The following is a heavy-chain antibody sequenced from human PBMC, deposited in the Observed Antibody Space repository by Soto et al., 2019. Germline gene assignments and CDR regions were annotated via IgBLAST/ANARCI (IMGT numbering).Heavy chain of an antibody. V-gene: IGHV4-31*03. CDR2: IYYSGST. CDR3: ARDGGYGSGSYRFDY. CDR1: GGSISSGGYY. Sequence: QVQLQESGPGLVTPSQTLSLTCTVSGGSISSGGYYWSWIRQHPGKGLEWIGYIYYSGSTSYNPSRRSRVTISIDTSKNQFSLKLSSVTAADKAVYYCARDGGYGSGSYRFDYWGQGTLVTVSS. J-gene: IGHJ4*02. D-gene: IGHD3-10*01.